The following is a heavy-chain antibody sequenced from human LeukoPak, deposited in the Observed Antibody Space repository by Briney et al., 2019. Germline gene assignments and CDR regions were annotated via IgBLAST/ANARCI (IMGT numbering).Heavy chain of an antibody. D-gene: IGHD5-24*01. V-gene: IGHV3-23*01. J-gene: IGHJ4*02. Sequence: PGGSLRLSCAASGFTFSSYGMSWVRQAPGKGLEWVSAISGSGGSTYYADSVKGRFTISRDNAKNSLYLQMNSLRAEDTAVYYCARGRWSFDYWGQGTLVTVSS. CDR3: ARGRWSFDY. CDR1: GFTFSSYG. CDR2: ISGSGGST.